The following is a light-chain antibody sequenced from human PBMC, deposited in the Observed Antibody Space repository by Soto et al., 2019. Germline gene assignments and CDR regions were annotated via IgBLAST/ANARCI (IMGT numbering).Light chain of an antibody. Sequence: EIVMTQSPVTLSVSPVERSTLSCRASQSVRSTYLAWYQQKPGQAPRLLIHDVSSRATGIPDRFSGSGSGTDFTLTISRLEPGDFAVYYCQKYGSSPWTCGQGSKVDIK. CDR2: DVS. CDR3: QKYGSSPWT. J-gene: IGKJ1*01. CDR1: QSVRSTY. V-gene: IGKV3-20*01.